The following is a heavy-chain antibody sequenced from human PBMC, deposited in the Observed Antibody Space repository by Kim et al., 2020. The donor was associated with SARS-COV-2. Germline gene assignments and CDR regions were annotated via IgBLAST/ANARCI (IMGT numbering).Heavy chain of an antibody. D-gene: IGHD2-2*01. V-gene: IGHV1-24*01. Sequence: ASVKVSCKFSGYTLTELSMHWVRQAPGKGLEWMGGFDPEDGETIYAQKFQGRVTMTEDTSTDTAYMELSSLRSEDTAVYYCATSCSSISCHWFDPWGQGTLVTVSS. CDR1: GYTLTELS. CDR2: FDPEDGET. CDR3: ATSCSSISCHWFDP. J-gene: IGHJ5*02.